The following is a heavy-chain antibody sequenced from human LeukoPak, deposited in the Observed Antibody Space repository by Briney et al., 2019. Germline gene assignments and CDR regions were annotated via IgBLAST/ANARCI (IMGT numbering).Heavy chain of an antibody. CDR2: VDPEDGET. J-gene: IGHJ3*02. CDR1: GYTFTDYY. CDR3: ARATSSKILLVSTTFDI. Sequence: AASVKISCKASGYTFTDYYMHWVQQAPGKGLEWMGRVDPEDGETIYAEKFQGRVTITADTSTDTAYMELSSLRSEDTAVYYCARATSSKILLVSTTFDIWGQGTMVTVSS. D-gene: IGHD5/OR15-5a*01. V-gene: IGHV1-69-2*01.